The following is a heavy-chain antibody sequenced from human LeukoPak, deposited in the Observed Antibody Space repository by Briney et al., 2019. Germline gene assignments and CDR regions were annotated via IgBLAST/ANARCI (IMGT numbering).Heavy chain of an antibody. CDR2: ISAYNGNT. CDR3: ARVPSGGPFDY. Sequence: GASVKVSCKASGYTFINYAIHWVRQAPGQGLEWMGWISAYNGNTNYAQRLQGRVTMTTDTSTSTVYMELRSLTSDDTAVYYCARVPSGGPFDYWGQGTLVTVSS. V-gene: IGHV1-18*01. J-gene: IGHJ4*02. CDR1: GYTFINYA. D-gene: IGHD2-15*01.